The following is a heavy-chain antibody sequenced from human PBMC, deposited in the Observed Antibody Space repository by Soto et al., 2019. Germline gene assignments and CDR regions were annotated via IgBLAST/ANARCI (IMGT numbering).Heavy chain of an antibody. J-gene: IGHJ4*02. CDR1: GGSISSSSYY. CDR2: IYYSGST. Sequence: SETLSLTCTVSGGSISSSSYYWGWIRQPPGKGLEWIGSIYYSGSTYYNPSLKSRVTISVDTSKNQFSLKLSSVTAADTAVYYCARTLWIQLWLFDYWGQGTLVTVSS. CDR3: ARTLWIQLWLFDY. D-gene: IGHD5-18*01. V-gene: IGHV4-39*01.